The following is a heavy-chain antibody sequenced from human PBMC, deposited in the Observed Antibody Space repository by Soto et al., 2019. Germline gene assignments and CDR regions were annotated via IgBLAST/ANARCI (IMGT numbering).Heavy chain of an antibody. D-gene: IGHD3-10*01. CDR3: ARDQGGEFLKGSGMDV. CDR1: GDSISRYY. V-gene: IGHV4-59*01. Sequence: QVQLQESGPGLVKPSETLSLTCTVSGDSISRYYWSWIRLSPGKGLEWIGYIYYSGETNYNPSVKSRVTISVDRTKNQFYLKLSSVTAADTAVYYCARDQGGEFLKGSGMDVWGQGTTVTVYS. J-gene: IGHJ6*02. CDR2: IYYSGET.